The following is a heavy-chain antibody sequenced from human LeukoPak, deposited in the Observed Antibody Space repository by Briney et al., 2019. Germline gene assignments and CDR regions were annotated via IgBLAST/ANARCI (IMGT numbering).Heavy chain of an antibody. D-gene: IGHD6-13*01. CDR1: GFTFSSYA. J-gene: IGHJ4*02. CDR2: ISYDGSNK. Sequence: GSLRLSCAASGFTFSSYAMHWVRQAPGKGLEWVAVISYDGSNKYYADSVKGRFTISRDNSKNTLYLQMNSLRAEDTAVYYCARQGQQLVLDYWGQGTLVTVSS. V-gene: IGHV3-30-3*01. CDR3: ARQGQQLVLDY.